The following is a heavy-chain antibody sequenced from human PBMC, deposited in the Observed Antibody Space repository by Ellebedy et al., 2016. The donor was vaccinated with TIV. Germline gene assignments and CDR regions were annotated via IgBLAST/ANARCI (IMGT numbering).Heavy chain of an antibody. Sequence: ASVKVSCXASGYNFRAFAIHWMRQAPGQSLEWMGWTNSGNGNTKYSQKFQGRVTISRDPSANTAYMELISLTSDDTAIYYCARQLGGTLHHGIDFWGQGTVVTVSS. V-gene: IGHV1-3*01. CDR2: TNSGNGNT. CDR3: ARQLGGTLHHGIDF. CDR1: GYNFRAFA. J-gene: IGHJ6*02. D-gene: IGHD1-26*01.